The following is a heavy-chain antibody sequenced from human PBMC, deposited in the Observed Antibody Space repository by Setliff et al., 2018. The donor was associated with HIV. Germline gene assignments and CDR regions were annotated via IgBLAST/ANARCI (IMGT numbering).Heavy chain of an antibody. CDR1: GFTFWSHS. V-gene: IGHV3-48*02. CDR3: AKVFLFGIDVFDI. D-gene: IGHD3-16*01. CDR2: ISRGGDSI. J-gene: IGHJ3*02. Sequence: GGSLRLSCAASGFTFWSHSMLWVRQAPGKGLQWVAYISRGGDSIFYEDSVKGRFTISKDNSKNTLYLQMSSLGDEDTAVYYCAKVFLFGIDVFDIWGQGTMVTVSS.